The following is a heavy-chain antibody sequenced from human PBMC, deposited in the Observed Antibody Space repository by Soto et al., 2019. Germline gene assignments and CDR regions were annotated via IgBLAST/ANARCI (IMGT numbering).Heavy chain of an antibody. CDR3: ARDSHDYGGNAFDY. CDR1: GFTFSSYS. CDR2: ISSSSSYI. Sequence: PGGSLRLSCAASGFTFSSYSMNWVRQAPGKGLEWVSSISSSSSYIYYADSVKGRFTISRDNAKNSLYLQMNSLRAEDTAVYYCARDSHDYGGNAFDYWGQGTLVTV. V-gene: IGHV3-21*01. J-gene: IGHJ4*02. D-gene: IGHD4-17*01.